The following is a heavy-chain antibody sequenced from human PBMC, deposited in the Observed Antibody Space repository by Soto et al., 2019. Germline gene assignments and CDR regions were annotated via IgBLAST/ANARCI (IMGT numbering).Heavy chain of an antibody. V-gene: IGHV5-51*01. J-gene: IGHJ4*02. Sequence: PGESLKISCKGSGYDFNKYWIGWVRQTPGKGLEWMGIIFPGDSETKYSPSFKGQVTVSVDPSTTTAYLQWNSVRASDGALYYCEIMYHVFPTDYWGQGKLVTVSS. CDR3: EIMYHVFPTDY. D-gene: IGHD2-2*01. CDR2: IFPGDSET. CDR1: GYDFNKYW.